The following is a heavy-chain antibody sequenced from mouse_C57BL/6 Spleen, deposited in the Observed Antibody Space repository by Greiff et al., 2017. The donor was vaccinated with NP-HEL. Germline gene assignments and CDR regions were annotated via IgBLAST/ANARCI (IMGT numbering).Heavy chain of an antibody. Sequence: EVKLLESGPGLVKPSQSLSLTCSVTGYSITSGYYWNWIRQFPGNKLEWMGYISYDGSNNYNPSLKNRISITRDTSKNQFFLKLNSVTTEDTATYYCARGAVVRYFDVWGTGTTVTVSS. D-gene: IGHD1-1*01. CDR1: GYSITSGYY. CDR3: ARGAVVRYFDV. V-gene: IGHV3-6*01. J-gene: IGHJ1*03. CDR2: ISYDGSN.